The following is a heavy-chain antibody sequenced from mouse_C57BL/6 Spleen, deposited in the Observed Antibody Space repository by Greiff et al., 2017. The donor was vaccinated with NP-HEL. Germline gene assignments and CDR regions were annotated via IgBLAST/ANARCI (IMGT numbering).Heavy chain of an antibody. CDR3: AGKYSNYVSYAMDY. Sequence: QVQLKQSGPELVKPGASVKISCKASGYAFSSSWMNWVKQRPGKGLEWIGRIYPGDGDTNYNGKFKGKATLTADKSSSTAYMQLSSLTAEDSAVYFCAGKYSNYVSYAMDYWGQGTSVTVSS. CDR1: GYAFSSSW. CDR2: IYPGDGDT. V-gene: IGHV1-82*01. D-gene: IGHD2-5*01. J-gene: IGHJ4*01.